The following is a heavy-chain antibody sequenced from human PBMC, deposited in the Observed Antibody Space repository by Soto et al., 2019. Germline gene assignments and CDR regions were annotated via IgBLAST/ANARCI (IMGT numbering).Heavy chain of an antibody. Sequence: GGSLRLSCAASGFTFSSCGMHWVRQAPGKGLEWVAVISYDGSNKYYADSVKGRFTISRDNSKNTLYLQMNSLRAEDTAVYYCAKDPGYYDFWSGYPNDYWGQGTLVTVSS. J-gene: IGHJ4*02. CDR1: GFTFSSCG. CDR2: ISYDGSNK. D-gene: IGHD3-3*01. V-gene: IGHV3-30*18. CDR3: AKDPGYYDFWSGYPNDY.